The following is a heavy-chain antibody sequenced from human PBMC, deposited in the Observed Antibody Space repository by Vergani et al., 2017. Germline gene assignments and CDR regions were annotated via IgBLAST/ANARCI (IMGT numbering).Heavy chain of an antibody. CDR3: AREDFRQFGVAFDY. Sequence: EVQLVESGGGLVQPGGSLRLSCAASGFTFSSYWMSWVRQAPGKGLEWVANRKQDGREKYYVDSVKGRFTISRDNAKNSLYLQMNSLRAEDTAVYYCAREDFRQFGVAFDYWGQGTLVTVSS. CDR1: GFTFSSYW. CDR2: RKQDGREK. J-gene: IGHJ4*02. D-gene: IGHD3-10*01. V-gene: IGHV3-7*01.